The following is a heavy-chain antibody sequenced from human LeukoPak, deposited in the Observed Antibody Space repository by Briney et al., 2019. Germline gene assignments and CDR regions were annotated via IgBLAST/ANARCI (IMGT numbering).Heavy chain of an antibody. J-gene: IGHJ4*02. D-gene: IGHD2-2*01. Sequence: GASVKVSCKASGYTFSNYGISWVRQAPGQGLEWMGWISAYNINTNFAQKLQGRVTMTTDTSTNTAYMELRSLRSDDTAVYYCAGWAGYCSSNNCYATSLDYWGQGTLVTVSA. CDR1: GYTFSNYG. CDR3: AGWAGYCSSNNCYATSLDY. V-gene: IGHV1-18*01. CDR2: ISAYNINT.